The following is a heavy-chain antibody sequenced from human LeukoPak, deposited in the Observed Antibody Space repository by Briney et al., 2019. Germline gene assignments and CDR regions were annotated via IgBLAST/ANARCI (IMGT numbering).Heavy chain of an antibody. D-gene: IGHD1-26*01. CDR1: GYTFTSYY. J-gene: IGHJ4*02. V-gene: IGHV1-46*01. Sequence: ASVKVSCKASGYTFTSYYMHWVRQAPGQGLEWMGIINPSGGSTGYAQKFQSRVTMTRDTSTSTVYMELSSLRSEDTAVYYCATGPVEQFGYWGQGTLVTVSS. CDR3: ATGPVEQFGY. CDR2: INPSGGST.